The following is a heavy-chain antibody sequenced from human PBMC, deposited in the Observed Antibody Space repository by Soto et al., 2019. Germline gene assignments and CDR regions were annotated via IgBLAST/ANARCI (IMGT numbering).Heavy chain of an antibody. Sequence: SETLSLTCTVSGYSISSGYYWGWIRQPPGKGLEWIGSIYHSGSTYYNPSLKSRVTISVDTSKNQFSLKLSSVTAADTAVYYCARGGYCSGGSCYGWFDPWGQGTLVTVSS. CDR1: GYSISSGYY. CDR3: ARGGYCSGGSCYGWFDP. CDR2: IYHSGST. V-gene: IGHV4-38-2*02. J-gene: IGHJ5*02. D-gene: IGHD2-15*01.